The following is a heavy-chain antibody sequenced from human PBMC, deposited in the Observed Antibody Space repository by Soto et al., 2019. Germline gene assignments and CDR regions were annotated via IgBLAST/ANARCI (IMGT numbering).Heavy chain of an antibody. D-gene: IGHD3-16*01. CDR2: MNPYSGNT. J-gene: IGHJ6*02. CDR3: ARQNPPRGLYFYYHRVDV. CDR1: GYTFTCYY. V-gene: IGHV1-8*03. Sequence: GALVKGSCQAYGYTFTCYYMHRVRQSPGQGLEWMGWMNPYSGNTGYSQKFPGRLTITRDTAASTAYMELSSLRSEDTAVYYCARQNPPRGLYFYYHRVDVWGQATTVTASS.